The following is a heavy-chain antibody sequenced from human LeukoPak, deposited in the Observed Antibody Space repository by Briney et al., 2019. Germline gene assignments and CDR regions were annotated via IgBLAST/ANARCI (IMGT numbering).Heavy chain of an antibody. CDR2: MNPNSGNT. CDR3: ARVGRVRGVPVFDP. V-gene: IGHV1-8*01. J-gene: IGHJ5*02. Sequence: ASVKVSCKASGYTFTSYDINWVRQATGQGLEWMGWMNPNSGNTGYAQKFQGRVTMTRNTSISTAYMELSSLRSEDTAVYYCARVGRVRGVPVFDPWGQGTLVTVSS. CDR1: GYTFTSYD. D-gene: IGHD3-10*01.